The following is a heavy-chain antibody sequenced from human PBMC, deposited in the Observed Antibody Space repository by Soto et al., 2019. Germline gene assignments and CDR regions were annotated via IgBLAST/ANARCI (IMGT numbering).Heavy chain of an antibody. D-gene: IGHD1-7*01. J-gene: IGHJ6*02. CDR3: ATDLVAGTTSPYYYYGMDV. Sequence: ASVKVSCKVSGYTLTELSMHWVRQAPGKGLEWMGGFDPEDGETIYAQKLQGRVTMTEDTSTDTAYMELSSLRSEDTAVYYCATDLVAGTTSPYYYYGMDVWGQGTTVTVSS. CDR1: GYTLTELS. V-gene: IGHV1-24*01. CDR2: FDPEDGET.